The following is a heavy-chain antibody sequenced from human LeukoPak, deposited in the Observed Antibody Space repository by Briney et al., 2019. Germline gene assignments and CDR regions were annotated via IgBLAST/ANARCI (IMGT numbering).Heavy chain of an antibody. Sequence: GASVKVSCKASGGTFSSYAISWVRQAPGQGLEWMGGIIPIFGTANYAQKFQGRVTITADKSTSTAYMELSSLRSEDTAVYYCARAPLRWASYYYYMDVWGKGTTVTISS. D-gene: IGHD4-23*01. CDR3: ARAPLRWASYYYYMDV. CDR2: IIPIFGTA. V-gene: IGHV1-69*06. J-gene: IGHJ6*03. CDR1: GGTFSSYA.